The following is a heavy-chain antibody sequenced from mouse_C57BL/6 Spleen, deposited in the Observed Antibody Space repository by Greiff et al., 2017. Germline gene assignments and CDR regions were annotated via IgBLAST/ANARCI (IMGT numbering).Heavy chain of an antibody. V-gene: IGHV1-52*01. CDR1: GYTFTSYW. CDR2: IDPSDSET. Sequence: QVQLQQPGAELVRPGSSVKLSCKASGYTFTSYWMHWVKQRPIQGLEWIGNIDPSDSETHYNQKFKDKATLTVDKSSSTAYMQLSSLTSEDSAVYYCARWYYGSSYGWYFDVWGTGTTVTVSS. CDR3: ARWYYGSSYGWYFDV. J-gene: IGHJ1*03. D-gene: IGHD1-1*01.